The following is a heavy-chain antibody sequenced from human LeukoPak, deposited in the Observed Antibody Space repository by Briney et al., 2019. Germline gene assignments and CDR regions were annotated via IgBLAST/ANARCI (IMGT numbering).Heavy chain of an antibody. CDR2: IQTPGNSGST. CDR1: SGSLSGYY. Sequence: SETLSLTCAVYSGSLSGYYWTWIRHPPGKGLEWIGEIQTPGNSGSTKYNPSLKTRVTMSVDASQNQFTLKPSSVTAADTAVYYCARSSSGGVGLEYWGQGTLVTVSS. D-gene: IGHD3-3*01. CDR3: ARSSSGGVGLEY. J-gene: IGHJ4*02. V-gene: IGHV4-34*01.